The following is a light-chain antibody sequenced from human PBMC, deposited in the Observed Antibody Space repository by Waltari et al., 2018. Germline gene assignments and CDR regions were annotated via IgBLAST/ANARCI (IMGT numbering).Light chain of an antibody. V-gene: IGKV1-39*01. J-gene: IGKJ3*01. CDR3: QQTYSTPPFT. CDR1: QSITTY. CDR2: GAS. Sequence: DIQMTQAPSSMSASVGDRGTIPCRASQSITTYLNWYQQKPGKAPNLLIYGASSLQSGVPSRFSGSGSGTDFTLTISSLQPEDFATYYCQQTYSTPPFTFGPGTKVDI.